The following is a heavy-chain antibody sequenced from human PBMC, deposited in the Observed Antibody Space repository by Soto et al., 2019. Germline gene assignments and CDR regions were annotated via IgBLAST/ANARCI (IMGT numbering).Heavy chain of an antibody. CDR2: ISAYNGNT. J-gene: IGHJ4*02. V-gene: IGHV1-18*04. CDR3: ARVIGGDPEPPIDY. CDR1: GYTFTSYG. D-gene: IGHD2-21*02. Sequence: ASVKVSCKASGYTFTSYGISWVRQAPGQGLEWMGWISAYNGNTNYAQKLQGRVTMTTDTSTSTAYMELRSLRSDDTAVYYCARVIGGDPEPPIDYWGQGTLVTVYS.